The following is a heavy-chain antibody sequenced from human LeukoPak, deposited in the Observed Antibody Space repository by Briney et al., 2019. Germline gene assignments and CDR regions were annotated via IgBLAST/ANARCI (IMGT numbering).Heavy chain of an antibody. V-gene: IGHV5-51*01. D-gene: IGHD3-22*01. Sequence: GESLKISCKGSGYSFTSYWIGWVRQMPGKGLEWMGIIFPGDSDTRYSPSFQGQVTISADKSISTAYLQWSSLKASDTAMYYCARHSYYYDSSGYRHDAFDIWGQGTMVTVSS. J-gene: IGHJ3*02. CDR3: ARHSYYYDSSGYRHDAFDI. CDR2: IFPGDSDT. CDR1: GYSFTSYW.